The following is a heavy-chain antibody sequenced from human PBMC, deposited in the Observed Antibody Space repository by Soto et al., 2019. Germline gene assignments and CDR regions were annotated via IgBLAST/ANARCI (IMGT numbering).Heavy chain of an antibody. J-gene: IGHJ4*02. CDR1: GGSISNDY. CDR3: ARGPYGDQY. CDR2: IHSSGST. V-gene: IGHV4-59*01. Sequence: QVQLQESGPGLVKPSETLSLTCTVSGGSISNDYWSWTRQPPGKGLEWIGYIHSSGSTDYSPSLKTRVTISVDTSKSQFSLELRSVTTADTAVYYCARGPYGDQYWGQGTLVTVSS. D-gene: IGHD4-17*01.